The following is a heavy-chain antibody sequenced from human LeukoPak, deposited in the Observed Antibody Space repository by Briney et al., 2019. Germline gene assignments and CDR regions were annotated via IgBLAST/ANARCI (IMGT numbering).Heavy chain of an antibody. V-gene: IGHV3-23*01. Sequence: GGSLRLSCAASGFTFSSYAMSWVRQAPGKGLEWVSAISGSGGSTYYADSVKGRFTISRDNSKNTLYLQMNSLRAEDTAVYYCAKDPRVDCSGGSCYYFHYWGQGTLVTVSS. CDR2: ISGSGGST. CDR1: GFTFSSYA. CDR3: AKDPRVDCSGGSCYYFHY. J-gene: IGHJ4*02. D-gene: IGHD2-15*01.